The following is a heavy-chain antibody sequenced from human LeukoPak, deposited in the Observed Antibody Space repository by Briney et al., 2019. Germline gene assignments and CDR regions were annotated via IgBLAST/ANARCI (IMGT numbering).Heavy chain of an antibody. J-gene: IGHJ5*02. Sequence: GGSLRLSCAASGFTFSRYWTHWVRQAPGKGLVWVSRINSDGSSTTYADSVKGRFTISRDNAKNTLYLQMNSLRAEDTAVYYCARFIVGATNWFDPWGQGTLVTVSS. CDR3: ARFIVGATNWFDP. D-gene: IGHD1-26*01. CDR2: INSDGSST. V-gene: IGHV3-74*01. CDR1: GFTFSRYW.